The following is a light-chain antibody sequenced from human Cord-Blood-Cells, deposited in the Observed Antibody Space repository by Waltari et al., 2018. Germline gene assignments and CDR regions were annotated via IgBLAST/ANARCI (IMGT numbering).Light chain of an antibody. CDR1: VLAKKY. J-gene: IGLJ2*01. CDR2: KDS. V-gene: IGLV3-27*01. Sequence: SYELTQPYSVSVSPGQTARLTCSGDVLAKKYARWFQQKPGQAPVLVIYKDSERPSGIPERFAGSSAATTVTLTISGAQVEDEADYYCYSAADNNVVFGGGTKLTVL. CDR3: YSAADNNVV.